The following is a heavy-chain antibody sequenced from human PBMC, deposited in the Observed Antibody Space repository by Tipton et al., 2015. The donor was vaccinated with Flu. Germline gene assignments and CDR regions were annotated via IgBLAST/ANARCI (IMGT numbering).Heavy chain of an antibody. D-gene: IGHD5-12*01. Sequence: QLVQSGAEVKKPGASVKVSCKASGYTFTNYDLNWVRQAPGQGLEWVGWMTPDNGNTGYAQKFQGRITMTRDISISTAYMELRSLTSEDTAVYYCAPMGSGYHRPWGQGTLVTVSS. CDR3: APMGSGYHRP. CDR1: GYTFTNYD. CDR2: MTPDNGNT. V-gene: IGHV1-8*01. J-gene: IGHJ5*02.